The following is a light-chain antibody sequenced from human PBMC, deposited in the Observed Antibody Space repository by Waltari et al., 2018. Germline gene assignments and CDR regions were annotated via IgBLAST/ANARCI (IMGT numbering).Light chain of an antibody. CDR2: DVH. CDR3: CSYAGKYTSVV. V-gene: IGLV2-11*01. J-gene: IGLJ2*01. Sequence: QSALTQPRSVSGSPGQSVAFSCTGTSSDVGGYNYVSWYQQHPGKAPKLLIFDVHKRPSGVPDRFSGSKSGSTASLTISGLQAEDEADYYCCSYAGKYTSVVFGGGTKLTVL. CDR1: SSDVGGYNY.